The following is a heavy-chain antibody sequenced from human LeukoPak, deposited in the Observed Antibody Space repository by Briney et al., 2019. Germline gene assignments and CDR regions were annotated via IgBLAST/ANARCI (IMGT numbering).Heavy chain of an antibody. D-gene: IGHD5-24*01. CDR2: LYYSGST. J-gene: IGHJ4*02. CDR1: GGSISSSSYY. V-gene: IGHV4-39*07. Sequence: PSETLSLTCTVSGGSISSSSYYWGWIRQPPGKGLEWIGSLYYSGSTYYNPSLKSRVTKSVDTSKNQFSLKLSSVTAADWAVYYCARGRGDGYSGYWGQGTLVSVFS. CDR3: ARGRGDGYSGY.